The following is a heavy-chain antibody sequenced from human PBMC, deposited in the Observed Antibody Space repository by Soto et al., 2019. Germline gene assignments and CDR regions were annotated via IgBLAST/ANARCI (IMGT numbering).Heavy chain of an antibody. V-gene: IGHV1-58*01. CDR2: IVVGSGNT. Sequence: SVKVSCKASGFTFTSSAVQWVRQARGQRLEWIGWIVVGSGNTNYAQKFQERVTITRDMSTSTAYMELSSLRSEDTAVYYCAAVDYYYDSSGYYPYYYGMDVWGQGTTVTVSS. CDR1: GFTFTSSA. J-gene: IGHJ6*02. CDR3: AAVDYYYDSSGYYPYYYGMDV. D-gene: IGHD3-22*01.